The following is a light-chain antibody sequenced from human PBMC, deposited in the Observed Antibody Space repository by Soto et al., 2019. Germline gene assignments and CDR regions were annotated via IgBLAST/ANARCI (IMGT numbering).Light chain of an antibody. CDR1: QSISSW. Sequence: DIQMTQSPSTLSASVGDRVTITCRASQSISSWLAWYQQKPGKAPKLLIYKASSLESGVPSRFSGRGSGTEFTITISRLQPDDFATYYCQQYNSYRRTFGQGTKVEIK. J-gene: IGKJ1*01. CDR2: KAS. V-gene: IGKV1-5*03. CDR3: QQYNSYRRT.